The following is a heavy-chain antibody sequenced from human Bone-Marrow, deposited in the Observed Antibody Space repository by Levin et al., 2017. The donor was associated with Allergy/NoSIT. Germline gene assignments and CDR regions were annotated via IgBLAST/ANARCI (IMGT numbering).Heavy chain of an antibody. CDR2: IYYSGNT. D-gene: IGHD4-17*01. V-gene: IGHV4-59*01. CDR1: GGSINSYY. Sequence: PSETLSLTCTVSGGSINSYYWSWIRQPPGKGLEWIGYIYYSGNTNYNPSLKSRVTISVDTPKNQFSLRLTSVTAADTAVYYCARALRTYGVYDYYYYMDVWGKGTTVTVSS. CDR3: ARALRTYGVYDYYYYMDV. J-gene: IGHJ6*03.